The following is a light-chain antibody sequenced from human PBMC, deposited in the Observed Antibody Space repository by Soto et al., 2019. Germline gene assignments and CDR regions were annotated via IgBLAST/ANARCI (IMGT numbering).Light chain of an antibody. J-gene: IGLJ3*02. CDR3: AAWDDSLGSRL. Sequence: QSVLTQPPSVSATPGQRVTISCSGTSSNVGSHYVYWYQQLPGTAPKLLIYNNGQRPSGGPDRFSDSKSGTSASLAISGLRSEDEADYYCAAWDDSLGSRLFGGGTKLTVL. CDR1: SSNVGSHY. V-gene: IGLV1-47*01. CDR2: NNG.